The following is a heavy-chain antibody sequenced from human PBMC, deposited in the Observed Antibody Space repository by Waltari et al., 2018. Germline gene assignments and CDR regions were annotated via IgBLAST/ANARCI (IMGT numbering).Heavy chain of an antibody. V-gene: IGHV3-30*02. CDR1: GFTFSSYG. Sequence: QVQLVESGGGVVQPGGSLRLSCAASGFTFSSYGMHWVRQAPGKGLEWVAFIRYDGSNKYYADSVKGRFNISRDNSKNTLYLQMNSLGAEDTAVYYCAPLEAGYFDYWGQGPLVTVAS. CDR2: IRYDGSNK. J-gene: IGHJ4*02. D-gene: IGHD1-1*01. CDR3: APLEAGYFDY.